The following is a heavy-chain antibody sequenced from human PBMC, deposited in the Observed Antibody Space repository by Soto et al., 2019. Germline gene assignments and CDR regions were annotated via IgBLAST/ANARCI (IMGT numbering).Heavy chain of an antibody. CDR2: ISGSGGST. D-gene: IGHD2-2*02. CDR3: AKGRGYCSSTSCYTWHYYYYYGMDV. V-gene: IGHV3-23*01. Sequence: GGSLRLSCAASGFTFSSYAMSWVRQAPGKGLEWVSAISGSGGSTYYADSVKGRFTISRDNSKNTLYLQMNSLRDEDTAVYYCAKGRGYCSSTSCYTWHYYYYYGMDVWGQGTTVTVSS. J-gene: IGHJ6*02. CDR1: GFTFSSYA.